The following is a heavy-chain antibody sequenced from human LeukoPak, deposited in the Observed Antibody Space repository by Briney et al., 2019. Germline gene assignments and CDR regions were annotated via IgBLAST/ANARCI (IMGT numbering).Heavy chain of an antibody. CDR3: TTESSLVDY. J-gene: IGHJ4*02. Sequence: VGTLRLSCAVSGFTLSNARMSWVRQAPGTGQELDGRSKSKTDGGTTEYASHVKGRFTISSDDSNNTLYLPMNSLKIGDTGVYYPTTESSLVDYWGQGTLVTVSS. D-gene: IGHD6-13*01. CDR2: SKSKTDGGTT. V-gene: IGHV3-15*01. CDR1: GFTLSNAR.